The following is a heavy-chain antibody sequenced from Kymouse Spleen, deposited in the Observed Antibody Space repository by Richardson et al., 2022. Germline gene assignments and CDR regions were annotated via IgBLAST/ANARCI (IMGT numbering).Heavy chain of an antibody. J-gene: IGHJ4*02. CDR3: AKEGHYYGSGSYYKGDYFDY. CDR2: ISYDGSNK. CDR1: GFTFSSYG. D-gene: IGHD3-10*01. V-gene: IGHV3-30*18. Sequence: QVQLVESGGGVVQPGRSLRLSCAASGFTFSSYGMHWVRQAPGKGLEWVAVISYDGSNKYYADSVKGRFTISRDNSKNTLYLQMNSLRAEDTAVYYCAKEGHYYGSGSYYKGDYFDYWGQGTLVTVSS.